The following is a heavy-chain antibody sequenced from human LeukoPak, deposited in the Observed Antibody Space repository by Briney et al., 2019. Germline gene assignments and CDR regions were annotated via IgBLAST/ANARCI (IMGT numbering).Heavy chain of an antibody. D-gene: IGHD6-13*01. V-gene: IGHV4-34*01. CDR1: GGSFSGYY. CDR3: ARHSPKNIGYSSSARYYYYGMDV. CDR2: INHSGST. Sequence: SETLSLTCAVYGGSFSGYYWSWIRQPPGKGLEWIGEINHSGSTNYNPSLKSRVTTSVDTSKNQFSLKLSSVTAADTAVYYCARHSPKNIGYSSSARYYYYGMDVWGQGTTVTVSS. J-gene: IGHJ6*02.